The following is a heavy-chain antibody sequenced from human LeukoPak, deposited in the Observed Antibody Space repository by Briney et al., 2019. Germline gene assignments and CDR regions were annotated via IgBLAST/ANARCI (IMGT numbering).Heavy chain of an antibody. CDR2: INPNSGGT. CDR1: GYTFTGYY. Sequence: GASVKVSCKASGYTFTGYYMHWVRQAPGQGLEWMGWINPNSGGTNYAQKFQGRVTMTRDTSISTAYMELSRLRSDDMAVYYCAREQYVVGYSSSNWFDPWGQGTLVTVSS. J-gene: IGHJ5*02. CDR3: AREQYVVGYSSSNWFDP. V-gene: IGHV1-2*02. D-gene: IGHD6-13*01.